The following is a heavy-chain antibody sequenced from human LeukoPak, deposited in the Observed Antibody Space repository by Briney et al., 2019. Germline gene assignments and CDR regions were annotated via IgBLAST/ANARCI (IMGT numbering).Heavy chain of an antibody. V-gene: IGHV3-7*01. CDR2: INQDGSEK. CDR1: GFTFSTYW. D-gene: IGHD6-19*01. CDR3: ARGRIAVAGTYIPSNWGPQLYYMDV. Sequence: PGGSLRLSCAASGFTFSTYWMTWVRQAPGKGLEGVANINQDGSEKYYLDSVKGRFTISRDNAENSLYLQMNSLRAEDTAAYYCARGRIAVAGTYIPSNWGPQLYYMDVWGKGTTVTVSS. J-gene: IGHJ6*03.